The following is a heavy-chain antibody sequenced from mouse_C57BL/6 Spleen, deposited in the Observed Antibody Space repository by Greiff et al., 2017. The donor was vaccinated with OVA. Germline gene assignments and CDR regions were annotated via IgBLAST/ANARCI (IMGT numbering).Heavy chain of an antibody. CDR1: GYTFTSYW. J-gene: IGHJ2*01. D-gene: IGHD2-1*01. Sequence: VQLQQPGAELVMPGASVKLSCKASGYTFTSYWMHWVKQRPGQGLEWIGEIDPSDSYTNYNQKFKGKSTLTVDKSSSTAYMQLSSLTSEDSAVYYCARSDYGNYDYWGQGTTLTVSS. CDR3: ARSDYGNYDY. V-gene: IGHV1-69*01. CDR2: IDPSDSYT.